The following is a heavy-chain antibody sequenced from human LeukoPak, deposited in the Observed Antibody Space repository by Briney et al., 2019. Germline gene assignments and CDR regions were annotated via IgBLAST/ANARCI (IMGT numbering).Heavy chain of an antibody. V-gene: IGHV3-30*03. D-gene: IGHD1-26*01. J-gene: IGHJ3*02. CDR3: ARVGRELLHAFDI. CDR2: ISYDGSNK. Sequence: PGRSLRLSCAASGFTFSSYGMHWVRQAPGKGLEWVAVISYDGSNKYYADSVKGRFTISRDNSKNTLYLQMNSLRAEDTAVYYCARVGRELLHAFDIWGQGTMVTVSS. CDR1: GFTFSSYG.